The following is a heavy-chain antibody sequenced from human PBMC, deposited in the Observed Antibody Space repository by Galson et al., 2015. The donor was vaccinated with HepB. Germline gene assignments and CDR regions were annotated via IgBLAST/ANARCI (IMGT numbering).Heavy chain of an antibody. Sequence: SVKVSCKASGYTFTGYYMHWVRQAPGQGLEWMGWINPNSGGTNYAQKFQGRVTMTRDTSISTAYMELSRLRSDDTAVYYCARDLGYCSSTSCYYYYYGMDVWGHGTTVTVSS. CDR2: INPNSGGT. V-gene: IGHV1-2*02. D-gene: IGHD2-2*01. CDR3: ARDLGYCSSTSCYYYYYGMDV. J-gene: IGHJ6*02. CDR1: GYTFTGYY.